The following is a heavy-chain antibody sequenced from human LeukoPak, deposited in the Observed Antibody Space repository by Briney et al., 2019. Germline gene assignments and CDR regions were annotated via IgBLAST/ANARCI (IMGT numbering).Heavy chain of an antibody. Sequence: SETLSLTCTVSGGSIRTYYWGWIRQPPGKGLEWIGSIYYSGSTYYNPSLKSRVTISVDTSKNQCSLKLSSVTAADTAVYYCAIDSGDHRVVYWGQGTLVTVSS. J-gene: IGHJ4*02. V-gene: IGHV4-39*01. CDR3: AIDSGDHRVVY. CDR1: GGSIRTYY. D-gene: IGHD1-26*01. CDR2: IYYSGST.